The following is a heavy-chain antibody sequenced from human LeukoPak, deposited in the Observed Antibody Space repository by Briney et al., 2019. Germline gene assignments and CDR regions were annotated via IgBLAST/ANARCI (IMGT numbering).Heavy chain of an antibody. Sequence: GASVKVSYKASGYTFTSYYIHWVRQAPGQGLEWMGIINPSGGSTSYAQKFQGRVTMTRDTSTSTVYMEQSSLRSEDTAVYYCARESLAFSGYYYFDYWGQGTLVTVSS. V-gene: IGHV1-46*01. CDR1: GYTFTSYY. D-gene: IGHD3-22*01. J-gene: IGHJ4*02. CDR2: INPSGGST. CDR3: ARESLAFSGYYYFDY.